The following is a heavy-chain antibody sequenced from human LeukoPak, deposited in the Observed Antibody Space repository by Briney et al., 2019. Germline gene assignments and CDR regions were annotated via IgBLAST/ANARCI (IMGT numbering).Heavy chain of an antibody. CDR2: INPNSGGT. D-gene: IGHD3-3*01. Sequence: ASVKVSCKASGYTFTGYYMHWVRQAPGQGLEWMGWINPNSGGTNYAQKLQGRVTMTTDTSTSTAYMELRSLRSDDTAVYYCARDPNYYDFWSGYPDYWGQGTLVTVSS. CDR1: GYTFTGYY. V-gene: IGHV1-2*02. J-gene: IGHJ4*02. CDR3: ARDPNYYDFWSGYPDY.